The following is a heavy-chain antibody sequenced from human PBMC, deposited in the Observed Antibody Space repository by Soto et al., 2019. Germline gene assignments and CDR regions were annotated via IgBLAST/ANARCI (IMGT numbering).Heavy chain of an antibody. V-gene: IGHV3-48*01. CDR2: ISSSRSTI. Sequence: EVQLVESGGGLVQPGGSLRLSCAASGFTFSSYSMNWVRQAPGKGLEWVSYISSSRSTIYYADSVKGRFILSREHAKNSLYLLMNSLSAQDTAVHYYARDCHGSSTSCYGNEWFDSSGQGTLLTLSS. CDR3: ARDCHGSSTSCYGNEWFDS. CDR1: GFTFSSYS. J-gene: IGHJ5*01. D-gene: IGHD2-2*01.